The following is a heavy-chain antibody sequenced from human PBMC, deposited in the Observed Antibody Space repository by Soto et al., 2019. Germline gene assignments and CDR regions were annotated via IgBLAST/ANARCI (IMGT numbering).Heavy chain of an antibody. CDR1: GVSISSSSYY. CDR3: ATYCSGGSCYSDAYDY. CDR2: IYYSGST. V-gene: IGHV4-39*01. D-gene: IGHD2-15*01. Sequence: SETLSLTCTVSGVSISSSSYYWGWIRQPPGKGLEWIGSIYYSGSTYYNPSLKSRVTISVDTSKNQFSLKLSSVTAADTAVYYCATYCSGGSCYSDAYDYWGQGTLVTVS. J-gene: IGHJ4*02.